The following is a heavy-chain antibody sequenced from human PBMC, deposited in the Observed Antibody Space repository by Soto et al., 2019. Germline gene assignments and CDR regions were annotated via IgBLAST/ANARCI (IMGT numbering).Heavy chain of an antibody. D-gene: IGHD4-17*01. V-gene: IGHV4-59*08. CDR2: VYYTGDT. CDR1: SGPDRSHN. CDR3: VRQGIDYLHGLVDV. J-gene: IGHJ6*02. Sequence: QVQLQQSGPRLVKPSETLSLTCTVSSGPDRSHNWGWIRQPPVRGREWIGYVYYTGDTAYNPSLRGRVTISADTSTNDISLTLNSVTAADTAVYYCVRQGIDYLHGLVDVWGQGTTVSVSS.